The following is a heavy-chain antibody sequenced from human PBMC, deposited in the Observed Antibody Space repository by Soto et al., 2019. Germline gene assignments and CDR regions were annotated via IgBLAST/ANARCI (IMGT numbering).Heavy chain of an antibody. CDR1: GGTFNSQA. J-gene: IGHJ6*04. CDR3: GRNWIYSYTPGRPRKTDYYSYGLDI. CDR2: IIPLFATT. Sequence: QGQLVQSGAEVRKPGFSVRVSCKASGGTFNSQAISLLRQAPGQGLEWMGGIIPLFATTVYAQKFQGRVTITLDEVKTAYMELSSLRSEDTAVYYCGRNWIYSYTPGRPRKTDYYSYGLDIWCDGTTVTVSS. D-gene: IGHD1-1*01. V-gene: IGHV1-69*01.